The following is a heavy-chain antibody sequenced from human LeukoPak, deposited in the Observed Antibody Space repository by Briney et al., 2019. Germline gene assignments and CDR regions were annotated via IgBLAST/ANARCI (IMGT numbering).Heavy chain of an antibody. D-gene: IGHD3-16*01. CDR2: ISYDGSKK. J-gene: IGHJ4*02. V-gene: IGHV3-30*04. CDR1: GFTFSSYA. CDR3: ARGEGGVVGYFFDY. Sequence: GRSLRLSCAASGFTFSSYAMHWVRQAPGKGLEWVANISYDGSKKYYADSVKGRFTISRDNSKNTLYLQMNSLRAGDTAVYFCARGEGGVVGYFFDYWGKGTLVTVSS.